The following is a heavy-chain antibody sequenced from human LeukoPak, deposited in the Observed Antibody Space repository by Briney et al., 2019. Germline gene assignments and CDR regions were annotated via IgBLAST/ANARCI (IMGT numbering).Heavy chain of an antibody. J-gene: IGHJ4*02. CDR2: INHSGST. D-gene: IGHD1-26*01. V-gene: IGHV4-34*01. CDR1: GGSFSGYY. Sequence: SETLSLTCAVYGGSFSGYYWSWIRQPPGKGLEWIGEINHSGSTNYNPSLKSRVTISVDTSKDQFSLKLSSVTAADTAVYYCAREFSGSYYSHFDYWGQGTLVTVSS. CDR3: AREFSGSYYSHFDY.